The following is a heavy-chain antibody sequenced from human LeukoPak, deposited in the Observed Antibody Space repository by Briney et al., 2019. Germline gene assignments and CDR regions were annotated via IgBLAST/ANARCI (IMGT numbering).Heavy chain of an antibody. D-gene: IGHD3-10*01. V-gene: IGHV4-59*08. J-gene: IGHJ4*02. CDR2: NYYSGST. CDR1: GGSISSYY. Sequence: PSETLSLTCTVSGGSISSYYWSWIRQPPGKGLEWIGYNYYSGSTNYNPSLKSRVTISVDTSKNQFSLKLSSVTAADTAVYYCARHPSYGSGSYYPFDYWGQGTLVTVSS. CDR3: ARHPSYGSGSYYPFDY.